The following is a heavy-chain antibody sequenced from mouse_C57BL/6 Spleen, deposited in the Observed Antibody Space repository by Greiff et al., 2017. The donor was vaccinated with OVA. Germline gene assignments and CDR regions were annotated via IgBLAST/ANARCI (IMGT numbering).Heavy chain of an antibody. CDR1: GYTFTDYN. CDR2: INPNNGGT. J-gene: IGHJ2*01. Sequence: VQLQQSGPELVKPGASVKIPCKASGYTFTDYNMDWVKQSHGKSLEWIGDINPNNGGTIYNQKFKGKATLTVDKSSSTAYMELRSLTSEDTAVYYCAREDYDGYSLPYFDYWGQGTTLTVSS. V-gene: IGHV1-18*01. CDR3: AREDYDGYSLPYFDY. D-gene: IGHD2-3*01.